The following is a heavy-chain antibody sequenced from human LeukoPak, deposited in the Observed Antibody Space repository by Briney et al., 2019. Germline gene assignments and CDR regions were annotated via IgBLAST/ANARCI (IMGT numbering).Heavy chain of an antibody. CDR1: GLTFSTYS. Sequence: GGSLRLSCAVSGLTFSTYSMTWVRQGPGKGLEWVSSIYNSGAKIFYADSVKGRFTISRDNSRNMLYLQMNSLRVEDTAVYYCAKDVAPDSGWDLDYWGQGTLVTVSS. D-gene: IGHD6-19*01. V-gene: IGHV3-23*01. CDR3: AKDVAPDSGWDLDY. J-gene: IGHJ4*02. CDR2: IYNSGAKI.